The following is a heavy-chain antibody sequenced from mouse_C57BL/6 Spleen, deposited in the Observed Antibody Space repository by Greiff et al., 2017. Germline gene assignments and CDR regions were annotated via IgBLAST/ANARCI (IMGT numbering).Heavy chain of an antibody. V-gene: IGHV14-2*01. CDR2: IDPEDGET. CDR1: GFTITDYY. D-gene: IGHD2-1*01. Sequence: EVQLQQSGAELVKPGASVKLSCTASGFTITDYYMHWVKQRPEQGLEWIGRIDPEDGETNYAPKFQGKATITADTSSNTAYLQLSSPTSEDTAVYYCASIYYGNSLAYWGQGTLVTVSA. J-gene: IGHJ3*01. CDR3: ASIYYGNSLAY.